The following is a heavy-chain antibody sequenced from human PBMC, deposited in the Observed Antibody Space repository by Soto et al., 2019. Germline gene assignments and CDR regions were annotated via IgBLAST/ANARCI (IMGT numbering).Heavy chain of an antibody. V-gene: IGHV1-69*13. CDR2: IIPIFGTA. Sequence: SVKVSCKASGGTFSSYAISWVRQAPGQGLEWMGGIIPIFGTANYAQKFQGRVTITADESTSTAYMELSSLRSEDTAVYYCARDKGYYDSSGYYAGGYFDYWGQGALVTVSS. D-gene: IGHD3-22*01. CDR1: GGTFSSYA. J-gene: IGHJ4*02. CDR3: ARDKGYYDSSGYYAGGYFDY.